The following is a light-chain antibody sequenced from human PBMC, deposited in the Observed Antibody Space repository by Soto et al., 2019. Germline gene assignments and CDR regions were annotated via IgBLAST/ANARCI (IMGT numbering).Light chain of an antibody. CDR2: GAS. CDR1: QSVDSAF. J-gene: IGKJ1*01. Sequence: EIVLTQSPGSLSLSLGERATLPCRASQSVDSAFFAWYQQKPGQPPRLLMYGASRRATGIPDRFSGSGSGTDFTLTISRLEPEDFAVYYCQQYASALTFGQGTKVEI. CDR3: QQYASALT. V-gene: IGKV3-20*01.